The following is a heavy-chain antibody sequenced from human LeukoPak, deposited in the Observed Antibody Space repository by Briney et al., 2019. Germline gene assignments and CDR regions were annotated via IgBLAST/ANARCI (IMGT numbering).Heavy chain of an antibody. V-gene: IGHV3-74*01. CDR3: AKDLLGGSYYYYGMNV. CDR2: IDTDGTTT. J-gene: IGHJ6*02. Sequence: GGSLRLSCTTSEFTFSNYWMHWVRQVPVKGLVWVSRIDTDGTTTDYADSVKGRFTISRDNAKNSLYLQMNSLRAEDTALYYCAKDLLGGSYYYYGMNVWGQGTTVTVSS. CDR1: EFTFSNYW. D-gene: IGHD6-25*01.